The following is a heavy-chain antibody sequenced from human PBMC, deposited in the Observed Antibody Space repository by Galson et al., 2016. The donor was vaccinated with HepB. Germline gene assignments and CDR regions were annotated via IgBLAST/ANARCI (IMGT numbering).Heavy chain of an antibody. Sequence: SLRLSCAASGFTFSDYFMNWIRQAPGMGLEWISYISSSSTYTNYADSVKGRFTVSRDNAKNSLFLQMNSLRVEDTAVFYCARDLDTVTTILLGGDYYFGLDVWGQGTTVTVSS. CDR2: ISSSSTYT. CDR3: ARDLDTVTTILLGGDYYFGLDV. CDR1: GFTFSDYF. J-gene: IGHJ6*02. D-gene: IGHD4-17*01. V-gene: IGHV3-11*06.